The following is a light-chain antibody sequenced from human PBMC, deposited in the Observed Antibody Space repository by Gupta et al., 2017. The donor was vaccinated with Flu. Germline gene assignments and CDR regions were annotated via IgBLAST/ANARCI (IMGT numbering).Light chain of an antibody. CDR2: WAS. J-gene: IGKJ1*01. Sequence: DIVVSQSPDSLAVPLGERATINCKSTQSVLYSSNNKNYLAWYQQKPGQPPKLLIYWASTRESGVPDRFSGSGSGTDFTLTISSLQAEDVAVYYCQQYYGTPLAFGQGTKVEIK. V-gene: IGKV4-1*01. CDR1: QSVLYSSNNKNY. CDR3: QQYYGTPLA.